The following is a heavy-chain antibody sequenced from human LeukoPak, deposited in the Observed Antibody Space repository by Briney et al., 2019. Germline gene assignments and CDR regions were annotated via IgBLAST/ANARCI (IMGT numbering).Heavy chain of an antibody. V-gene: IGHV1-8*01. CDR1: GYTFTIYD. J-gene: IGHJ4*02. CDR3: VRTPPNWGADY. D-gene: IGHD3-16*01. CDR2: MSPNSGDT. Sequence: GASVTVSCTASGYTFTIYDINWVRQATGRGLEWMGWMSPNSGDTGYAQEFQGRLTMTRDTSISTAYMELSSLRSEDTAVYYCVRTPPNWGADYWGQGTLVTVSS.